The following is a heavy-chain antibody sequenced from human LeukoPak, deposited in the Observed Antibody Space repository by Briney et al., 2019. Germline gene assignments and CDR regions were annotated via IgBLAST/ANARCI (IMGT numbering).Heavy chain of an antibody. Sequence: GGSLRLSCVASGFTFSSYWMSWVRQAPGKGLEWVANIKQDGSEKNYVDSVKGRFTISRDNAKNSLYLQVSSLRAEDTAIYYCARFSSWNYYYFMDVWGKGTTVIVSS. CDR2: IKQDGSEK. CDR1: GFTFSSYW. J-gene: IGHJ6*03. D-gene: IGHD2-2*01. V-gene: IGHV3-7*01. CDR3: ARFSSWNYYYFMDV.